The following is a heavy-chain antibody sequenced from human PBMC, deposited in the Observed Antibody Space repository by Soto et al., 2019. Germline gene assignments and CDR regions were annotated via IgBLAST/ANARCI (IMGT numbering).Heavy chain of an antibody. Sequence: SETLSLTCTVSGGSISSSSYYWGWIRQPPGKGLEWIGSIYYSGSTYYNPSLKSRVTISVDTSKNQFSLKLSSVTAADTAVYYCARADDSSGFDYWGQGTLVTVSS. J-gene: IGHJ4*02. CDR1: GGSISSSSYY. CDR3: ARADDSSGFDY. CDR2: IYYSGST. V-gene: IGHV4-39*07. D-gene: IGHD3-22*01.